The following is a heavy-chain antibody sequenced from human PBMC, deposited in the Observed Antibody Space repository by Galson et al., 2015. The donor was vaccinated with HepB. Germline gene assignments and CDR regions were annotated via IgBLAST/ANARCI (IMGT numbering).Heavy chain of an antibody. Sequence: SLRLSCAASGFTFSSYSMNWVRQAPGKGLEWVSSISSSSSYIYYADSVKGRFTISRDNAKNSLYLQMNSLRAEDTAVYYCARDREGATDWFDPWGQGTLSPSPQ. D-gene: IGHD1-26*01. V-gene: IGHV3-21*01. J-gene: IGHJ5*02. CDR2: ISSSSSYI. CDR3: ARDREGATDWFDP. CDR1: GFTFSSYS.